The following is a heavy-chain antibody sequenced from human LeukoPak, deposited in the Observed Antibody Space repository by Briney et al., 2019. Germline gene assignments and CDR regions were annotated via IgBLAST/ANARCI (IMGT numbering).Heavy chain of an antibody. V-gene: IGHV3-23*01. Sequence: GGSLRLSCAVFRFPFSTYAMSWVRQAPGQGPQWVSAISANGADEYYTDSVRGRFTISRDNSKNTLFLQMTSLDVEDTAVYYCANYRKPQGLDYWGQGTLVTVSS. CDR2: ISANGADE. CDR1: RFPFSTYA. CDR3: ANYRKPQGLDY. J-gene: IGHJ4*02. D-gene: IGHD1-14*01.